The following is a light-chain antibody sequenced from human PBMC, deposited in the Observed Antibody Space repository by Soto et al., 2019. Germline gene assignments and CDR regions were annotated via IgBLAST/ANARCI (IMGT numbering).Light chain of an antibody. V-gene: IGKV3D-20*02. Sequence: EVALTQSPGTLSLSPGARATLSCRARQSIANNYLTWYQQKPGQAPRVLIYDASTRAAGIPDRFSGSGSGTDFTLTISSLQPEDFATYYCQQSYSTPITFGQGTRLEIK. J-gene: IGKJ5*01. CDR1: QSIANNY. CDR2: DAS. CDR3: QQSYSTPIT.